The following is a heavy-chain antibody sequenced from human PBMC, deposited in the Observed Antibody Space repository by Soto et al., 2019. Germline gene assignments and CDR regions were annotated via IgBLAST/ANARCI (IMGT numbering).Heavy chain of an antibody. CDR1: GYTFTDYD. Sequence: QVRVVQSGAEVKKPGASVKVSCKTSGYTFTDYDINWVRQAPGQGLEWMGWVSPDHGNAGYARQFQGRITMTSDTSINTVFMELTNLRPEDTAVYYGAVTTGYWGQGTQVTVSS. J-gene: IGHJ4*02. CDR2: VSPDHGNA. CDR3: AVTTGY. D-gene: IGHD4-17*01. V-gene: IGHV1-8*01.